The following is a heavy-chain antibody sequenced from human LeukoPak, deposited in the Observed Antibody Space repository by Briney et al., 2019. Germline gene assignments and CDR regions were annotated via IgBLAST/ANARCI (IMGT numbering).Heavy chain of an antibody. V-gene: IGHV1-18*01. J-gene: IGHJ3*02. CDR1: GYTFTSYG. CDR3: ARGSTLITTATYFDI. Sequence: ASVKVSRKASGYTFTSYGISWVRQAPGQGLEWMGWISAYNGNTNYAQKLQGRVTMTTDTSTSTAYMELRSLRSDDTAVYYCARGSTLITTATYFDIWGQGTMVTVSS. CDR2: ISAYNGNT. D-gene: IGHD4-11*01.